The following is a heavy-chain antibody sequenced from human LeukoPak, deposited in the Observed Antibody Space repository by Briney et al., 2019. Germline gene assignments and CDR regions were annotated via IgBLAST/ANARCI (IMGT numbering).Heavy chain of an antibody. V-gene: IGHV4-4*07. Sequence: PSETLSLTCTVSGGSISSDYWSWIRQPPGEGLEWIGRIYTSGSTNYNPSLKSRVTMSVDTSKNQFSLNLSSVTAADTAFYYCARETTGLARYFDYWGQGTLVTVSS. CDR2: IYTSGST. D-gene: IGHD4-11*01. J-gene: IGHJ4*02. CDR3: ARETTGLARYFDY. CDR1: GGSISSDY.